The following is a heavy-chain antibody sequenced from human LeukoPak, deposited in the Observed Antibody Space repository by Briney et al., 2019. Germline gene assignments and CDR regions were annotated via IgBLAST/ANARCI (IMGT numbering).Heavy chain of an antibody. D-gene: IGHD1-1*01. V-gene: IGHV4-59*11. J-gene: IGHJ4*02. CDR3: ARDLNSYWNRAH. CDR1: GGSISSHY. Sequence: SETLSLTCTVSGGSISSHYWSWIRQPPGKGLEWIGYIYYSGSTNYNPSLKSRVTISVDTPKNQFSLKLSSVTAADTDVYYCARDLNSYWNRAHWGQGTLVTVYS. CDR2: IYYSGST.